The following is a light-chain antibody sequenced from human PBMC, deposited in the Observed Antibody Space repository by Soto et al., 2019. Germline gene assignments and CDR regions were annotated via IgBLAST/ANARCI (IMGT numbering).Light chain of an antibody. CDR1: RSVSSN. CDR2: GAS. V-gene: IGKV3-15*01. Sequence: IQLMQSPTTQSVSPGESDTLSCRASRSVSSNSAWYQQKPGQAPRLLIYGASTRATGIPARFSGSGSGTEFTLTISSLQSEDVAVYYCQQYNSWWTFGQGTRWIS. CDR3: QQYNSWWT. J-gene: IGKJ1*01.